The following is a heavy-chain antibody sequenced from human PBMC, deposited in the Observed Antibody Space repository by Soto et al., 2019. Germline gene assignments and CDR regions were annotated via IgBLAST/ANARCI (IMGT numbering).Heavy chain of an antibody. Sequence: SETLSLTCAVYGGSFSGYYWSWIRQPPGKGLEWIGEINHSGSTNYNPSLKSRVIISVDTSKNQFSLKLSSVTAADTAVYYCARNGSYYNFWSGYYFGGGMDVWGQGTTVTVSS. CDR2: INHSGST. V-gene: IGHV4-34*01. CDR1: GGSFSGYY. CDR3: ARNGSYYNFWSGYYFGGGMDV. D-gene: IGHD3-3*01. J-gene: IGHJ6*02.